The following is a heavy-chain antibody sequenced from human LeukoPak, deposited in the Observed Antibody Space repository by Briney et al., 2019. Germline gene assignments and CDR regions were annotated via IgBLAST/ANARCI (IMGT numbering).Heavy chain of an antibody. CDR1: GFTFSRHA. J-gene: IGHJ5*02. CDR3: ARGTFGVLMVYAFRFDP. Sequence: GGSLRLSCAASGFTFSRHAMHWVRQAPGKGLEWVAVISYDGSNKDYADSVKGRFTISRDNSKNTLYLQMNSLRAEDTAVYYCARGTFGVLMVYAFRFDPWGQGTLVTVSS. V-gene: IGHV3-30-3*01. CDR2: ISYDGSNK. D-gene: IGHD2-8*01.